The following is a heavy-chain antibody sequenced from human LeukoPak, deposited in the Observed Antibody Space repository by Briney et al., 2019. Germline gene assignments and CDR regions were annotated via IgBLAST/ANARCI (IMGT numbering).Heavy chain of an antibody. J-gene: IGHJ4*02. D-gene: IGHD6-19*01. CDR3: AREKPLLRYSSGWWDY. CDR2: IYSGGST. V-gene: IGHV3-53*01. CDR1: GFTVSSNY. Sequence: GRSLRLSCAASGFTVSSNYMSWVRQAPGKGLEWVSVIYSGGSTYYADSVKGRFTISRDNSKNTLYLQMNSLRAEDTAVYYCAREKPLLRYSSGWWDYWGQGTLVTVSS.